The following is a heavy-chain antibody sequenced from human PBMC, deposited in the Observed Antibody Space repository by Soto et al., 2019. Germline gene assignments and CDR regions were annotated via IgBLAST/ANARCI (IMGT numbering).Heavy chain of an antibody. J-gene: IGHJ6*02. CDR2: IYPGDSDT. V-gene: IGHV5-51*01. CDR3: ARHGIVTGIKDYGMDV. CDR1: LYTLTSYW. Sequence: GXSLKISRKGSLYTLTSYWIGWVRQMPGKGLEWMGIIYPGDSDTRYSPSFQGQVTISADKSISTAYLQLSSLKASDTAMYYCARHGIVTGIKDYGMDVWGQGTTVTVYS. D-gene: IGHD3-9*01.